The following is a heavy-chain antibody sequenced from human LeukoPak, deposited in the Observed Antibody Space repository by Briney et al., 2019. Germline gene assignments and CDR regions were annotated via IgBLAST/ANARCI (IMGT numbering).Heavy chain of an antibody. Sequence: SGTLSLTCAVSGGSISSGNWWSWVRQPPGKGLEWIGEIYHSGSTNYNPSLKSRVTISVDKSKNQFSLKLSSVTAADTAVYYCARDQFAGGSPDDFDLWGRGTLVTVSS. CDR2: IYHSGST. CDR3: ARDQFAGGSPDDFDL. J-gene: IGHJ2*01. CDR1: GGSISSGNW. V-gene: IGHV4-4*02. D-gene: IGHD1-14*01.